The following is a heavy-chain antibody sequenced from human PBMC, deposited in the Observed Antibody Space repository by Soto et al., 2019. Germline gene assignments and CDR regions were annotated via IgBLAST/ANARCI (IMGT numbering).Heavy chain of an antibody. D-gene: IGHD1-26*01. CDR2: ITPFSGDV. CDR3: ASGGAGSGPFTWDLPYH. V-gene: IGHV1-45*02. Sequence: QMQLVQSGAEVKRTGSTVTVSCKALGNTFTYRYLHWVRQAPGQALEWMGWITPFSGDVHYAQKFQERVTITRDRSINTAYMRMSSLRPEDTAMYYCASGGAGSGPFTWDLPYHWGQGTLVTVSS. J-gene: IGHJ5*02. CDR1: GNTFTYRY.